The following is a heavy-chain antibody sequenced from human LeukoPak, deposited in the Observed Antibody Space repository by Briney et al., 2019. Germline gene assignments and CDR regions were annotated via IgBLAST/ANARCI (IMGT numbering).Heavy chain of an antibody. V-gene: IGHV1-46*01. CDR2: INPNGGGT. CDR1: GYTFTSYY. J-gene: IGHJ4*02. D-gene: IGHD1-1*01. CDR3: ARDKSPNWRFDD. Sequence: ASVKVSCKASGYTFTSYYMHWVRQAPGQGLEWMGIINPNGGGTSYAQKFQGRVTMTRDTSTSTVYMELSSLKSEDTAVYYCARDKSPNWRFDDWGQGTLVTVSS.